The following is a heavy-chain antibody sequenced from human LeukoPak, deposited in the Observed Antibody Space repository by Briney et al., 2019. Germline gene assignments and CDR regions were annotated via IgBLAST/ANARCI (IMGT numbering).Heavy chain of an antibody. Sequence: GGSLRLSCAASGFTFSSYEMNWVRQAPGKGLEWVSYISSSGSTMYYADSVKGRFTISRDNAKNSLSLQMNSLRVEDTALYYCASPAALDYWGQGTLVTVSS. D-gene: IGHD6-13*01. V-gene: IGHV3-48*03. CDR3: ASPAALDY. J-gene: IGHJ4*02. CDR2: ISSSGSTM. CDR1: GFTFSSYE.